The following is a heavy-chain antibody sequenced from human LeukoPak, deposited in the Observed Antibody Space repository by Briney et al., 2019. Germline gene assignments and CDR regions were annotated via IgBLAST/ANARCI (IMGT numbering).Heavy chain of an antibody. Sequence: GASVKVSCKASGYTFTGYYMHWVRQAPGQGLEWMGWINPNSGGTNYAQKFQGRVTMTRDTSISTAYMELSRLRSDDTAVYYCARDVKCSSTSCYGLYYYYMDVWGKGTTVTVSS. D-gene: IGHD2-2*01. V-gene: IGHV1-2*02. CDR2: INPNSGGT. J-gene: IGHJ6*03. CDR1: GYTFTGYY. CDR3: ARDVKCSSTSCYGLYYYYMDV.